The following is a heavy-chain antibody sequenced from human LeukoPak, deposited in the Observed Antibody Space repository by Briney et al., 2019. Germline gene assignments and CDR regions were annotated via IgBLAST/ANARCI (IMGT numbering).Heavy chain of an antibody. Sequence: GASVKVSCKASGYTFTGYYMHWVRQAPGQGLEWMGWINPNSGNTGYAQKFQGRVTMTRNTSISTAYMELSSLRSEDTAVYYCARVGGSSWYSFSDPWGQGTLVTVSS. V-gene: IGHV1-8*02. CDR2: INPNSGNT. D-gene: IGHD6-13*01. CDR1: GYTFTGYY. J-gene: IGHJ5*02. CDR3: ARVGGSSWYSFSDP.